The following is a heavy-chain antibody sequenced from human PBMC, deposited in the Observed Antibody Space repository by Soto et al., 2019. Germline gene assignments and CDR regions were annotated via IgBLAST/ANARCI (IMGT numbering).Heavy chain of an antibody. CDR2: ITGSGDKT. D-gene: IGHD5-12*01. CDR1: GFTFSNYA. J-gene: IGHJ2*01. V-gene: IGHV3-23*01. Sequence: EVQLLESGGGLVQPGGSLRLSCAASGFTFSNYAMNWVRQAPGKGLEWVSSITGSGDKTYYADSVKGRFTISRDNSKNTLYLQMNSLRAEDTAVYSCAKGVDSGYDFWYFALWGRGTLVTVSS. CDR3: AKGVDSGYDFWYFAL.